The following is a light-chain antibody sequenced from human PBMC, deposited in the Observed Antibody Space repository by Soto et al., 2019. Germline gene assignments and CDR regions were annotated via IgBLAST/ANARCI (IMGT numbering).Light chain of an antibody. Sequence: DIQMTQSPSALSASVGDRVTITCRASQRISSWLAWYQQKPGKAPKILIYDASSLESGVPSRFSGSGSGTEFTLTISSLQPDDFATYYCQQYNSYPFTFGPGTKVDIK. J-gene: IGKJ3*01. V-gene: IGKV1-5*01. CDR3: QQYNSYPFT. CDR1: QRISSW. CDR2: DAS.